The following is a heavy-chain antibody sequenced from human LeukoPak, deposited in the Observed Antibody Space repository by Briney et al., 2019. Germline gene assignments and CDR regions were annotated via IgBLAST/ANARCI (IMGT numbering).Heavy chain of an antibody. D-gene: IGHD7-27*01. J-gene: IGHJ4*02. V-gene: IGHV4-39*07. Sequence: SETLSLTCTVSGGSISSSSYYWGWIRQPPGKGLEWIGSIYYSGSTYYNPSLKSRVTISVDTSKNQFSLKLSSVTAADTAVYYCARLRGNWGKWGQGTLVTVSS. CDR1: GGSISSSSYY. CDR3: ARLRGNWGK. CDR2: IYYSGST.